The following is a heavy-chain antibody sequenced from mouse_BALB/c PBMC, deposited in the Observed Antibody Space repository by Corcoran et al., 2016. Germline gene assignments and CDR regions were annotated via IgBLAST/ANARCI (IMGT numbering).Heavy chain of an antibody. CDR1: GFNIKDTY. CDR3: GGSSYGYAMDY. CDR2: IDPANGNT. V-gene: IGHV14-3*02. Sequence: EVQLQQSGAELVKPGASVKLSCTASGFNIKDTYMHWVKQRPEQGLEWIGRIDPANGNTKYDPKFQGKATITADTSSNTAYLQLSSLTSEDTAVDYCGGSSYGYAMDYWGQGTSVTVSS. J-gene: IGHJ4*01. D-gene: IGHD1-1*01.